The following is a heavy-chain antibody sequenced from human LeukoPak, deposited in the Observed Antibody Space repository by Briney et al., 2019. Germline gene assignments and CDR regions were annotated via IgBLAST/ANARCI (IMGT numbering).Heavy chain of an antibody. D-gene: IGHD5-18*01. CDR3: TSGYQTFDP. V-gene: IGHV4-59*01. J-gene: IGHJ5*02. CDR1: GFSICSYY. Sequence: PSETLSLTCAVSGFSICSYYWNWVRQPPGKALEWIGYVHYSGNTNYNPSLKNRVTMSTDTSKNHFSLKLTSVTAADAAVYYCTSGYQTFDPWGQGTLVTVSS. CDR2: VHYSGNT.